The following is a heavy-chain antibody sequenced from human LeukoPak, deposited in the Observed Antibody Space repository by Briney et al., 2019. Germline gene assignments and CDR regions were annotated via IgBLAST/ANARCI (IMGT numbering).Heavy chain of an antibody. CDR1: GFAFSSYW. J-gene: IGHJ4*02. Sequence: GGSLRLSCTASGFAFSSYWMHWVRQAPGKGLVWVSRITSDGSSTSHADSVKGRFTISRDNAKNTLYLQMNSLRAEDTAVYYCSRGVGATDSWGQGTLVTVSS. CDR2: ITSDGSST. V-gene: IGHV3-74*01. D-gene: IGHD1-26*01. CDR3: SRGVGATDS.